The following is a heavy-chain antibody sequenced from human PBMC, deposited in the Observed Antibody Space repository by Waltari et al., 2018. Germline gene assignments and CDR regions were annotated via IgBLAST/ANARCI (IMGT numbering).Heavy chain of an antibody. Sequence: EVQLVQSGAEVKKPGATVKISCKVSGYTFTDYYMHWVQQAPGKGLEWMGLVDPEDGETIYAEKFQGRVTITADTSTDTAYMELNSLKTEDTAVYYCASEVVAAAGNKEEAFDIWGQGTMVTVSS. CDR2: VDPEDGET. CDR1: GYTFTDYY. V-gene: IGHV1-69-2*01. J-gene: IGHJ3*02. CDR3: ASEVVAAAGNKEEAFDI. D-gene: IGHD6-13*01.